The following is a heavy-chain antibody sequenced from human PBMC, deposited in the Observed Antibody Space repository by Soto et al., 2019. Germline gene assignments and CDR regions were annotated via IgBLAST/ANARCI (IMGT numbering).Heavy chain of an antibody. Sequence: PGGALRLSCAASGFTFSSYGMHWVRQAPGKGLEWVAVIYDGSNKYYADSVKGRFTISRDNSKNTLYLQMNSLKTEDTAVYYCTTGPNLRPLAAFAIRGQRTVVTVSS. CDR3: TTGPNLRPLAAFAI. CDR2: IYDGSNK. J-gene: IGHJ3*02. CDR1: GFTFSSYG. V-gene: IGHV3-33*08.